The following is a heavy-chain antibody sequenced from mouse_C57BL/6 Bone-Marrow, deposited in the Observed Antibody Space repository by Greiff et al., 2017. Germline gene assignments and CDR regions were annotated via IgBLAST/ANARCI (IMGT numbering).Heavy chain of an antibody. CDR2: ISSGGSYT. V-gene: IGHV5-6*01. D-gene: IGHD2-4*01. CDR3: ARWDYDVFYAMDY. J-gene: IGHJ4*01. CDR1: GFTFSSYG. Sequence: EVMLVESGGDLVKPGGSLKLSCAASGFTFSSYGMSWVRQTPDKRLEWVATISSGGSYTYYPDSVKGRFTISRDNAKNTLYLQMSSLKSEDTAMYYCARWDYDVFYAMDYWGQGTSVTVSS.